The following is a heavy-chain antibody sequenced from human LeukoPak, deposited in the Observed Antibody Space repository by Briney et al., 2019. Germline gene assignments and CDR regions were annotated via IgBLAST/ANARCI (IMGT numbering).Heavy chain of an antibody. J-gene: IGHJ3*02. CDR3: ARPIVHSSEAFDI. CDR2: INPNSGGT. Sequence: ASVKVSCKASGYTFTGYYMHWVRQAPGQGLEWMGWINPNSGGTNYAQKFQGWVTMTRDTSISTAYMELSRLRSDDTAVYYCARPIVHSSEAFDIWGQGTMVTVSS. CDR1: GYTFTGYY. V-gene: IGHV1-2*04. D-gene: IGHD3-22*01.